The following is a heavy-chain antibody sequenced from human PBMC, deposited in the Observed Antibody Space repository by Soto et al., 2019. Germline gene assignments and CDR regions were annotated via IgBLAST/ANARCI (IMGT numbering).Heavy chain of an antibody. V-gene: IGHV4-59*08. CDR3: ARLEDCSGGSCYFDY. J-gene: IGHJ4*02. Sequence: SETLSLTCTVSGGSISSYYWSWIRQPPGKGLEWIGYIYYSGSTNYNPSLKSRVTISVDTSKNQFSLKLRSVTAADTAVYYCARLEDCSGGSCYFDYWGQGTLVTVSS. D-gene: IGHD2-15*01. CDR1: GGSISSYY. CDR2: IYYSGST.